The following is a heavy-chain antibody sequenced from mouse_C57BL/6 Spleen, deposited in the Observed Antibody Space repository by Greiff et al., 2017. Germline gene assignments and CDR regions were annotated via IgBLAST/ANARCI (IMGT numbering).Heavy chain of an antibody. Sequence: DVMLVESGEGLVKPGGSLKLSCAASGFTFSSYAMSWVRQTPEKRLEWVAYISSGGDYIYYADTVKGRFTISRDNARHTLYLQMSSLKSEDTAMYYCTRDGVITTVKGNYFDYWGQGTTLTVSS. CDR1: GFTFSSYA. V-gene: IGHV5-9-1*02. CDR3: TRDGVITTVKGNYFDY. J-gene: IGHJ2*01. D-gene: IGHD1-1*01. CDR2: ISSGGDYI.